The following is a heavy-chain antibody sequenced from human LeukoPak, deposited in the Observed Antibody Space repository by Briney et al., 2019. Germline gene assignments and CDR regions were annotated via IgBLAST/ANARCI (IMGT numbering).Heavy chain of an antibody. CDR1: GGSFSGYY. CDR3: ARAPSYGDYVYYFDY. V-gene: IGHV4-34*01. J-gene: IGHJ4*02. CDR2: INHSGST. Sequence: PSETLSLTCAVYGGSFSGYYWSWIRQPPGKGLEWIGEINHSGSTYYNPSLKSRVTISVDRSKNQFSLKLSSVTAADTAVYYCARAPSYGDYVYYFDYWGQGTLVTVSS. D-gene: IGHD4-17*01.